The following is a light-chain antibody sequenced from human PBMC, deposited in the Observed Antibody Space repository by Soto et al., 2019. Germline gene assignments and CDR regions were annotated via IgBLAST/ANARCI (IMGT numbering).Light chain of an antibody. CDR2: DAS. J-gene: IGKJ1*01. V-gene: IGKV1-5*01. CDR1: QSNSSW. Sequence: DIQMTQSPSTLSASVGDRVTITCRASQSNSSWLAWYQQRPGKAPKLLMYDASNLESGVPSRFSGYGSGTEFSLTINSLQPDDFATYYCQQYNTYSPWTFGQGTKVEIK. CDR3: QQYNTYSPWT.